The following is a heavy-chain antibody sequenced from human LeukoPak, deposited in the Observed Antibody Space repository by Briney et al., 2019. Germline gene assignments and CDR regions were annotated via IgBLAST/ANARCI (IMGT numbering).Heavy chain of an antibody. CDR1: EFTFSSYS. CDR2: ISSSSGYI. D-gene: IGHD2-15*01. J-gene: IGHJ6*03. Sequence: PGGSLRLSCAASEFTFSSYSMNWVRQAPGKGLEWVSSISSSSGYIYYADSVKGRFTISRDNVKNSLYLQMNSLRAEDTAVYYCARDGGYCSGGSCYSLHFDYYMDVWGKGTTVTVSS. V-gene: IGHV3-21*01. CDR3: ARDGGYCSGGSCYSLHFDYYMDV.